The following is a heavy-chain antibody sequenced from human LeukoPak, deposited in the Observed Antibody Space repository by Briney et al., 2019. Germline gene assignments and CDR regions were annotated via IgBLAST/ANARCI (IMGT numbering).Heavy chain of an antibody. J-gene: IGHJ4*02. V-gene: IGHV3-48*02. CDR1: GFTFSSYI. CDR3: ARGSVGATTGAFDY. CDR2: ISSSSSTI. Sequence: GGSLRLSCAASGFTFSSYIMNWVRQAPGKGLEWVSYISSSSSTIYYADSVKGRFTISRDNAKNSLYLQMNSLRDEDTAVYYCARGSVGATTGAFDYWGQGTLVTVSS. D-gene: IGHD1-26*01.